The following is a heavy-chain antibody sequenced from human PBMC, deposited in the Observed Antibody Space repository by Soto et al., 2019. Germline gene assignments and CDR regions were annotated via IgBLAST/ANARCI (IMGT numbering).Heavy chain of an antibody. Sequence: EVQLLESGGGLVQPGGSLRLSCAASGFTFSSYAMSWVRQAPGKGLEWVSAISGSGGSTYYADSVKGRFTISRDNSKNTLYLQMNSLRAEDTAVYYCAKDGIAAAGTPGFGMDVWGQGTTVTVSS. V-gene: IGHV3-23*01. CDR2: ISGSGGST. J-gene: IGHJ6*02. CDR3: AKDGIAAAGTPGFGMDV. D-gene: IGHD6-13*01. CDR1: GFTFSSYA.